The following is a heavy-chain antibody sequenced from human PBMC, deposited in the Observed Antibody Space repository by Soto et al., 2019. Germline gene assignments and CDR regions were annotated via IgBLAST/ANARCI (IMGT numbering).Heavy chain of an antibody. J-gene: IGHJ4*02. CDR3: ARGGGSPYHDHEFDY. V-gene: IGHV4-59*11. Sequence: SETLSLTCTVSGGSTSNHYWTWIRKPPGQGPEWIGCIYYRGTTNYNASFNSRVTISVDTSKNQFSLKLTSVTTADTAVYYCARGGGSPYHDHEFDYWGQGILVTVSS. CDR2: IYYRGTT. CDR1: GGSTSNHY. D-gene: IGHD2-2*01.